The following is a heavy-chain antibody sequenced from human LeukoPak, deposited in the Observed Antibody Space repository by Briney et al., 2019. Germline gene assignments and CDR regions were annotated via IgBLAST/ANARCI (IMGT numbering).Heavy chain of an antibody. J-gene: IGHJ4*02. V-gene: IGHV3-48*01. CDR2: ISSSSSTI. CDR3: ARDLRYDSSGYYPGGDY. D-gene: IGHD3-22*01. CDR1: GFTFSSYS. Sequence: GGSLRLPCAASGFTFSSYSMNWVRQAPGKGLEWVSYISSSSSTIYYADSVKGRFTISRDNAKNSLYLQMNSLRAEDTAVYYCARDLRYDSSGYYPGGDYWGQGTLVTVSS.